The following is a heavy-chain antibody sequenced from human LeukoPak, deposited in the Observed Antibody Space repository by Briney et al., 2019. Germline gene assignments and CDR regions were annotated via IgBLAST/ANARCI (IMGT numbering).Heavy chain of an antibody. CDR2: MNPNSGNT. Sequence: GASAKVSCKASGYTFTSYDINWVRQATGQGLEWMGWMNPNSGNTGYAQKFQGRVTITRNTSISTAYMELSSLRSEDTAVYYCARGPYYYDSSGRYDAFDIWGQGTMVTVSS. D-gene: IGHD3-22*01. CDR3: ARGPYYYDSSGRYDAFDI. J-gene: IGHJ3*02. V-gene: IGHV1-8*03. CDR1: GYTFTSYD.